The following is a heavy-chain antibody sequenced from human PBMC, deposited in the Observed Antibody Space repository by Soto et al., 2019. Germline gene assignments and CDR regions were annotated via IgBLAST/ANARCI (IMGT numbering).Heavy chain of an antibody. CDR1: GGSFSGYY. J-gene: IGHJ4*01. CDR2: INHRGST. V-gene: IGHV4-34*01. Sequence: SETLSLTCAVYGGSFSGYYWTWIRQPPGKGLEWIGEINHRGSTNHNPSLKSRVTISVDKSKNQFSLKLSSVTAADTAVYYCARLNDFWSGYYLKYFDYWGHGILVTVSS. D-gene: IGHD3-3*01. CDR3: ARLNDFWSGYYLKYFDY.